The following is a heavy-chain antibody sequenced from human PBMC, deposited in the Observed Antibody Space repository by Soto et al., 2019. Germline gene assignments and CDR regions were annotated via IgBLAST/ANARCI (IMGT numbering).Heavy chain of an antibody. CDR3: ATEGGYDSPHGY. Sequence: PSETLSLTCTVSGGSISNGYYSWSWIRQPPGKGLEWIGYIYHSGSTYYNPSLRSRVSISVDTYKNQFSLKLSSVTAADTAVYYCATEGGYDSPHGYLGQGILVTVSS. J-gene: IGHJ4*02. CDR2: IYHSGST. V-gene: IGHV4-30-4*01. D-gene: IGHD5-12*01. CDR1: GGSISNGYYS.